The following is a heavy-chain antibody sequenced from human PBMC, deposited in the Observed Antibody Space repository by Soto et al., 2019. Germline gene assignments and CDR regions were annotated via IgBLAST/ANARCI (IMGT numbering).Heavy chain of an antibody. CDR1: GFTFSSYA. Sequence: SLRLSCAASGFTFSSYAMHWVRQAPGKGLEYVSAISSNGGSTYYANSVKGRFTISRDNSKNTLYLQMGSLRAEDMAVYYCARSRGYMDVWGKGTTVTVSS. J-gene: IGHJ6*03. D-gene: IGHD3-10*01. CDR3: ARSRGYMDV. V-gene: IGHV3-64*01. CDR2: ISSNGGST.